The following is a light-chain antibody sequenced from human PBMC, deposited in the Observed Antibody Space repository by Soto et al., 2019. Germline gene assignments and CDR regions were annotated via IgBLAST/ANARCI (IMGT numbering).Light chain of an antibody. CDR1: SSDVGSYNL. CDR3: CSYAGSSTPYV. V-gene: IGLV2-23*02. CDR2: AVS. J-gene: IGLJ1*01. Sequence: QSALTQPASVSGSPGQSITISCTGTSSDVGSYNLVSWYQQHPGKAPKLTIYAVSKRPSGVSNRFSGSKSGNTASLTISGLQAEDEADYYCCSYAGSSTPYVFGTGTKLTAL.